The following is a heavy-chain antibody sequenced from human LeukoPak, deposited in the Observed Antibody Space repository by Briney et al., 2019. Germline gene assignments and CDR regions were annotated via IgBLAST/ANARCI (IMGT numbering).Heavy chain of an antibody. CDR3: ARELAGLRYDVWSGYYSGQKNWFDP. Sequence: SVKLSCKASGGTFSSYAISWVRQAPRQGLEWMGRIITILGIANYAQKFQGRVTITADKSTSTAYMELSSLRTEDTAVYHCARELAGLRYDVWSGYYSGQKNWFDPWGQGTLVTVSS. V-gene: IGHV1-69*04. CDR2: IITILGIA. J-gene: IGHJ5*02. CDR1: GGTFSSYA. D-gene: IGHD3-3*01.